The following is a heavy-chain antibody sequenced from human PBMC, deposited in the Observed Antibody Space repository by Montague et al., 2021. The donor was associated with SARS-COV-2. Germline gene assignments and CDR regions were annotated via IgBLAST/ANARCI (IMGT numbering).Heavy chain of an antibody. CDR3: ARDLESTGYFDPYYYHGMDV. V-gene: IGHV3-30*04. CDR2: ISQEGRYK. J-gene: IGHJ6*02. Sequence: SLRLSCAASGFTFSSYALHWVRQAPGKGLEWVADISQEGRYKYYTDSVKGRFTISRDNSKNTLYLDMNSLRAEDTALYYCARDLESTGYFDPYYYHGMDVWGQGTTVTVSS. D-gene: IGHD3-9*01. CDR1: GFTFSSYA.